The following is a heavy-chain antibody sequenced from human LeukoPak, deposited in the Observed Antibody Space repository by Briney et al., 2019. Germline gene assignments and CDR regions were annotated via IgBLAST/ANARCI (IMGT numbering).Heavy chain of an antibody. Sequence: SETLSLTCSVSGGSISSSTYFWGWIRQPPGKGLEWIGSIYYSGSTNYNPSLKSRVTISVDTSKNQFSLRVSSVTAADTAVYYCARHLNNCGDDCYIFDYWGQGTLVTVSS. J-gene: IGHJ4*02. CDR3: ARHLNNCGDDCYIFDY. D-gene: IGHD2-21*01. V-gene: IGHV4-39*01. CDR2: IYYSGST. CDR1: GGSISSSTYF.